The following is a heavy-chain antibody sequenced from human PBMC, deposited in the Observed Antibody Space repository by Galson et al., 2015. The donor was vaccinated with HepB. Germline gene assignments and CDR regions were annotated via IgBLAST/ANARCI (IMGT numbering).Heavy chain of an antibody. J-gene: IGHJ6*02. Sequence: SPRLSCAASGLAFSRYGMSWVRPAPGKGLEWVANIKQDGSGKYYVDSVKGRFTISRDNAKNPLYLQMNSLRAEDTAVYDCARDGYCSSTSCPYYYYGMDVWGQGTTVTVSS. V-gene: IGHV3-7*01. D-gene: IGHD2-2*03. CDR3: ARDGYCSSTSCPYYYYGMDV. CDR1: GLAFSRYG. CDR2: IKQDGSGK.